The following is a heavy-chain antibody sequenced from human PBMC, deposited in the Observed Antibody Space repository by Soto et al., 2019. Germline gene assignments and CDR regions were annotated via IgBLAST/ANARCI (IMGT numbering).Heavy chain of an antibody. D-gene: IGHD1-26*01. CDR1: GFTVSTHY. CDR2: MFYGGST. CDR3: ATTGMGVTLYCYYHGMDV. Sequence: EVQLVESGGGLVQPGGSLRLSCAASGFTVSTHYMTWVRQAPGKGLEWVSVMFYGGSTYYADSVKGRFTISRDDSKNTLYLQMNSLRAEDTAVYYCATTGMGVTLYCYYHGMDVWGQGTTVTVSS. V-gene: IGHV3-66*01. J-gene: IGHJ6*02.